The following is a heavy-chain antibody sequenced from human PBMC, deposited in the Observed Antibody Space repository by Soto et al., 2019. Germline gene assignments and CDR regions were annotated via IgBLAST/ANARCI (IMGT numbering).Heavy chain of an antibody. J-gene: IGHJ4*02. CDR1: GGSICSNIYY. V-gene: IGHV4-39*01. D-gene: IGHD3-22*01. CDR2: VHYSGST. Sequence: SETLSLTCSISGGSICSNIYYWGWIRQPPGKGLEWIATVHYSGSTYYTPSLKSRVTISADTSNNQFSLRLNSVTAADTAVYYCARLYFYHRSGYYTWIRGQGTLVTLSS. CDR3: ARLYFYHRSGYYTWI.